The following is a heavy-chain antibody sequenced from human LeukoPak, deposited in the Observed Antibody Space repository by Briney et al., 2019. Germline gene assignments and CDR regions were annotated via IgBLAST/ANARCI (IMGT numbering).Heavy chain of an antibody. J-gene: IGHJ5*02. CDR1: GGSINSYY. CDR2: IYHSGST. V-gene: IGHV4-59*01. CDR3: AGGGDSSSWYACFDP. D-gene: IGHD6-13*01. Sequence: SSETLSLTCTVSGGSINSYYWSWIRQPPGKGLEWIGYIYHSGSTNYNPSLKSRVTISADTSKNQFSLKLSSVTAAGTAVYYCAGGGDSSSWYACFDPWGQGTLVTVSS.